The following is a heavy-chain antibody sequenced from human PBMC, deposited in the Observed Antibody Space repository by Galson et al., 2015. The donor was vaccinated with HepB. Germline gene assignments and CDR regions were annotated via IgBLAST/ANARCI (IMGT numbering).Heavy chain of an antibody. CDR1: GFIFSSYG. CDR3: ARDPGIAVAGYFDY. CDR2: ISYDGSNK. J-gene: IGHJ4*02. D-gene: IGHD6-19*01. Sequence: SLRLSCAASGFIFSSYGMHWVRQAPGKGLEWVAVISYDGSNKYYADSVKGRFTISRDNSKNTLYLQMNSLRAEDTAVYYCARDPGIAVAGYFDYWGQGTLVTVSS. V-gene: IGHV3-30*03.